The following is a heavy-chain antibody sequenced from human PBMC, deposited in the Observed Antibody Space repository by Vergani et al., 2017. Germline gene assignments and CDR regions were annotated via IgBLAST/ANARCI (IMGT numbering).Heavy chain of an antibody. J-gene: IGHJ4*02. CDR1: GFTFSSYG. D-gene: IGHD4-11*01. CDR2: IWYDGRNK. V-gene: IGHV3-33*01. Sequence: QVQLVESGGGVVQPGRSLRLSCAASGFTFSSYGMHWVRQAPGKGLEWVAVIWYDGRNKYYADSVKGRFTISRDNSKNTLYLQMNSLRAEDTAVYYCARSDSNFLYMDYWGQGTLVTVAS. CDR3: ARSDSNFLYMDY.